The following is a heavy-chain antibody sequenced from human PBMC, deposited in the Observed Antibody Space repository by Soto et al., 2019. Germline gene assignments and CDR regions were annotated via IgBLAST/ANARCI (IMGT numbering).Heavy chain of an antibody. J-gene: IGHJ4*02. Sequence: HPWGSLRLSCAASGFTFSSYSIIWCRQAPGKGLEWVSAISGTGGSTFYADSVKGRFTISRDNSNNTLYLQMNSLRADDTAVYYCAKRWFGELSPLDYWGQGALVTVSS. CDR1: GFTFSSYS. CDR3: AKRWFGELSPLDY. V-gene: IGHV3-23*01. CDR2: ISGTGGST. D-gene: IGHD3-10*01.